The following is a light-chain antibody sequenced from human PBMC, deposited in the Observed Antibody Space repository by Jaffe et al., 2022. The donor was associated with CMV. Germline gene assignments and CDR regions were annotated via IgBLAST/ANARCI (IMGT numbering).Light chain of an antibody. CDR1: QSISTS. CDR2: GAS. Sequence: EIVLTQSPATLSLSPGERATLSCRASQSISTSLGWYQQKPGQAPRLLIYGASYRASGIPARFSGSGSGTDFTLTITSLEPEDFAVYYCQQRSNWPLTFGGGTRVEIK. V-gene: IGKV3-11*01. J-gene: IGKJ4*01. CDR3: QQRSNWPLT.